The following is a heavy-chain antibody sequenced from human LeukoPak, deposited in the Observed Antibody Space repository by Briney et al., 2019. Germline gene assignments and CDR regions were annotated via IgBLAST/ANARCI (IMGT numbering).Heavy chain of an antibody. CDR1: GGSFSGYY. V-gene: IGHV4-34*01. J-gene: IGHJ4*02. CDR2: INHSGST. D-gene: IGHD6-19*01. CDR3: ASRGCSSGWTSDY. Sequence: SETLSLTCAVYGGSFSGYYWSWIRQPPGKGLEWIGEINHSGSTNYNPSLKSRVTISVDTSKNQFSLKLSSVTAADTAVYYCASRGCSSGWTSDYWGQGTLVTVSS.